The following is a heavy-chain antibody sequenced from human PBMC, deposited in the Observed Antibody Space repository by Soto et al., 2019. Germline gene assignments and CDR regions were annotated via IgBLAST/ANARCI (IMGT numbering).Heavy chain of an antibody. CDR2: TGTSRKYT. Sequence: PGGSLRLSCAASGYALRDYSMNWVRQAPGKGLEWVSYTGTSRKYTFYADSVKGRFTISRDNAKNSLYWQMNSLRAEDTAFYYCAKDTGPNWGQGTLVTVSS. CDR1: GYALRDYS. J-gene: IGHJ4*02. CDR3: AKDTGPN. V-gene: IGHV3-11*05.